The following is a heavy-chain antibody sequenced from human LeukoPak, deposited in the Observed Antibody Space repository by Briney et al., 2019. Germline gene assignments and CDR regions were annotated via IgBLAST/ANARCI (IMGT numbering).Heavy chain of an antibody. Sequence: PGGSLRLSCAASGFTFSYYTMHWVRQVPGKGLEWVAVISYDGSNEYYADSVKGRFTISRDNSKNTLYLQMNSLRVEDTAVYYCARVLNYYDSSGYYFSYWGQGTLVTVSS. CDR3: ARVLNYYDSSGYYFSY. CDR1: GFTFSYYT. J-gene: IGHJ4*02. CDR2: ISYDGSNE. D-gene: IGHD3-22*01. V-gene: IGHV3-30*04.